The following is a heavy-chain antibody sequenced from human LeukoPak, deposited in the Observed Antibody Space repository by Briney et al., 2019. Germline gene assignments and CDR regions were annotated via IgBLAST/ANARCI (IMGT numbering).Heavy chain of an antibody. CDR3: AREIGGALHYFDY. J-gene: IGHJ4*02. D-gene: IGHD1-26*01. V-gene: IGHV3-7*05. CDR2: IKQDGSEK. Sequence: GGSLRLSCAASGFTFSDYWMSWVRQAPGKGLQWVANIKQDGSEKHYVDSVKGRFTVSRDNAKNSLYLQMNTLRAEDTAVYYCAREIGGALHYFDYWGQGTLVTVSS. CDR1: GFTFSDYW.